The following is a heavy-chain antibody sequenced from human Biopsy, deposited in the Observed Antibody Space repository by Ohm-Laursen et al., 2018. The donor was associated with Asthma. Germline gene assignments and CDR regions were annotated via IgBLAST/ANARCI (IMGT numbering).Heavy chain of an antibody. CDR3: ARCQVGYSSGWSLLLKKIYYSGMDV. CDR1: GGTLSNFA. D-gene: IGHD6-19*01. Sequence: GASVKASCKAPGGTLSNFAISWVRQAPGQGLEWLGGIMTVFGTTNYAQKFQGKVTITADESTSTAYMEVTSLRSEDTAIYYCARCQVGYSSGWSLLLKKIYYSGMDVWGQGTAVTVSS. V-gene: IGHV1-69*13. CDR2: IMTVFGTT. J-gene: IGHJ6*02.